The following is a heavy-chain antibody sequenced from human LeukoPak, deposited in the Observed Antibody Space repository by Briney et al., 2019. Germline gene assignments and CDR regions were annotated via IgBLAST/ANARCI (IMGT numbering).Heavy chain of an antibody. J-gene: IGHJ6*03. CDR3: ARGTSNYVIYYYYYYYMDV. CDR1: GYSISRGYY. V-gene: IGHV4-38-2*02. Sequence: SETLSLTCTVSGYSISRGYYWGWIRQPPGKGLEWIGSIYHSGSTYYNPSLKSRVTISVDTSKNQFSLKLSSVTAADTAVYYCARGTSNYVIYYYYYYYMDVWGKGTTVTVSS. CDR2: IYHSGST. D-gene: IGHD4-11*01.